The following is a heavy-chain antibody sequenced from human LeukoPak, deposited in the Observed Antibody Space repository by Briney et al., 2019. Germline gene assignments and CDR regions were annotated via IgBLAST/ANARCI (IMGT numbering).Heavy chain of an antibody. CDR3: ARGWDAGSSL. Sequence: PGGSLRLSCAASGFTFSSYSMNWVRQAPGKGLEWVANIKQDASETHYVDSLKGRFTISRDNAEDSVYLQMNNLRVEDTAIYFCARGWDAGSSLWGQGTLVTVSS. CDR2: IKQDASET. V-gene: IGHV3-7*01. D-gene: IGHD3-10*01. CDR1: GFTFSSYS. J-gene: IGHJ4*02.